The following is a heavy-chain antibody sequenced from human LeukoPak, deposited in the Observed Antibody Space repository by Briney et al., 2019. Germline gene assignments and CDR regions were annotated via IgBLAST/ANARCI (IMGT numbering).Heavy chain of an antibody. D-gene: IGHD3-22*01. CDR3: ASAAYDSVRDY. J-gene: IGHJ4*02. Sequence: GGSLRLSCAASGFTVSSNCMSWVRQAPGKGLEWVSVIYSGGSTYYADSVKGRFTISRDNSKNTLYLQMNSLRAEDTAVYYCASAAYDSVRDYWGQGTLVTVSS. CDR2: IYSGGST. V-gene: IGHV3-66*01. CDR1: GFTVSSNC.